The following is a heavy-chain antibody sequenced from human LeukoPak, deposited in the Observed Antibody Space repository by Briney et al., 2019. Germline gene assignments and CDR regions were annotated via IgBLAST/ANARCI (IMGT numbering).Heavy chain of an antibody. CDR3: ARAPSPASYAMDV. V-gene: IGHV1-8*01. J-gene: IGHJ6*02. CDR2: MNPNSGNT. CDR1: GYTFGGFD. Sequence: ASVKFSCKAFGYTFGGFDVNWVRQATGQGLEWMGWMNPNSGNTGYAQEFQGRVTMTRNTSINTAYMEVSGLTSEDTAVYYCARAPSPASYAMDVWGQGTTATVSS.